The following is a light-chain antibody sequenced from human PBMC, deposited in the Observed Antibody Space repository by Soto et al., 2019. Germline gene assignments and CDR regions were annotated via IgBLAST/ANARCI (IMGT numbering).Light chain of an antibody. V-gene: IGKV1-39*01. Sequence: DIQMTQSPSSLSASVGDRVTITCRAGQGISNSLAWYQQKPGKAPKVLIYAASSLQSGVPSRFSGSGSGTDFTPTISSLQPEYSATDYCQQSYSTPTFGQGTKVDIK. CDR3: QQSYSTPT. J-gene: IGKJ1*01. CDR2: AAS. CDR1: QGISNS.